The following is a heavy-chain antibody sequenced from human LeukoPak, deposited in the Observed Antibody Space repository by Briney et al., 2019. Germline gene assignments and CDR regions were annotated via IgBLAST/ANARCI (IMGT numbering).Heavy chain of an antibody. CDR3: AKDQPGSGSSSLDY. J-gene: IGHJ4*02. D-gene: IGHD3-10*01. V-gene: IGHV3-30*18. CDR2: ISYDGSNK. Sequence: GGSLRLSCAASGFTFSSYGMHWVRQAPGKGLEWVAVISYDGSNKYYADSVKGRFTTSRDNSKNTLYLQMNSLRAEDTAVYYCAKDQPGSGSSSLDYWGQGTLVTVSS. CDR1: GFTFSSYG.